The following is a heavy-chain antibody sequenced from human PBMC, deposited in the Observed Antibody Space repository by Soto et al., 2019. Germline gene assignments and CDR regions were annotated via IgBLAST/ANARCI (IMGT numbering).Heavy chain of an antibody. Sequence: PGESLKISCKASGYIFINQWITWVRQMPGKGLEWMGNIDPSDSYTNYSPSFQGHVTISVDKSIRTAYLQWTSLKTSDTAIYYCASGRWNLQFHYWGQGSLVTVSS. V-gene: IGHV5-10-1*01. CDR1: GYIFINQW. J-gene: IGHJ4*02. D-gene: IGHD2-15*01. CDR2: IDPSDSYT. CDR3: ASGRWNLQFHY.